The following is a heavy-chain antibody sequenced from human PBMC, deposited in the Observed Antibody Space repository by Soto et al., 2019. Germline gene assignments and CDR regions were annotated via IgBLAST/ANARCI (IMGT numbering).Heavy chain of an antibody. CDR2: IYWDGDR. CDR3: AHRVPYNSSWDVGWFDP. CDR1: GFSLTSSGVG. D-gene: IGHD1-20*01. J-gene: IGHJ5*02. V-gene: IGHV2-5*02. Sequence: QITLKESGPTLLEPTQTLTLTCSFSGFSLTSSGVGVGWLRQAPGKALECLGIIYWDGDRRYNPSLRQRLTITTDTSKNQVVLTMTYMEPVDTATYYCAHRVPYNSSWDVGWFDPWGQGTLVTVS.